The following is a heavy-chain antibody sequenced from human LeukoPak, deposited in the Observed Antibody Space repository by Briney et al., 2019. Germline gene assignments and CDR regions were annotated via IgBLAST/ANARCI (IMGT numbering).Heavy chain of an antibody. CDR3: ARDWSRGVFKPWYFDL. D-gene: IGHD3-3*01. J-gene: IGHJ2*01. CDR2: IYYSGST. Sequence: SETLSLTCTVSGGSLSSGDYYWSWVRQPPGTGLEWIGYIYYSGSTYYNPSLKSRVTISVDTSKNQFSLKLSSVTAADTAVYYCARDWSRGVFKPWYFDLWGRGTLVTVSS. V-gene: IGHV4-30-4*01. CDR1: GGSLSSGDYY.